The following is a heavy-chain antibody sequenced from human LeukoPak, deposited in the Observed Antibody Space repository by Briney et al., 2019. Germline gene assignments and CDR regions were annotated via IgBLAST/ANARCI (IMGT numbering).Heavy chain of an antibody. J-gene: IGHJ3*01. Sequence: SETVSLTCSASGGSISDYFWGWIRQPPGKGLEWIGHVYYIGKPTCSPSLESRVSISVDTSKNQFSLELTSVTAADTAVYYCARRFRTGGDLHHDDLWGQETVVTVSS. CDR2: VYYIGKP. D-gene: IGHD3-16*01. CDR1: GGSISDYF. CDR3: ARRFRTGGDLHHDDL. V-gene: IGHV4-59*12.